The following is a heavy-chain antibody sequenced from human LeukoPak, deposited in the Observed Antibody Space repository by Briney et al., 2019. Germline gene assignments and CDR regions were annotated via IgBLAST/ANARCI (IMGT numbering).Heavy chain of an antibody. V-gene: IGHV4-4*07. Sequence: PSETLCLTCTVSNGSISIYYWSWVRQPAGKGLEWIGRISASGSTNYNPSLKSRVTMSVDTSKNQFSLKLSSVTAADTAVYYCAREITVTRPFDYWGQGTLVTVSS. CDR3: AREITVTRPFDY. D-gene: IGHD4-17*01. J-gene: IGHJ4*02. CDR2: ISASGST. CDR1: NGSISIYY.